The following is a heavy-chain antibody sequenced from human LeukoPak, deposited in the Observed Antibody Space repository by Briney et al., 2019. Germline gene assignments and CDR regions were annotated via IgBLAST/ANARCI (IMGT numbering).Heavy chain of an antibody. CDR1: GFTFSSYG. Sequence: PGRSLRLSCAASGFTFSSYGMHWVRQAPGKGLEWVAVISYDGSNKYYADSVKGRFTISRDNSKNTLYLQMNSLRAEDTAVYYCAKDHGQQYYYGMDVWGQGTTVTVSS. V-gene: IGHV3-30*18. J-gene: IGHJ6*02. CDR2: ISYDGSNK. D-gene: IGHD6-13*01. CDR3: AKDHGQQYYYGMDV.